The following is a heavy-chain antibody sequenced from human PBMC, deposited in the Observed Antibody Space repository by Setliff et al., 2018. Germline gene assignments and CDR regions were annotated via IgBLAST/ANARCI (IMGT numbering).Heavy chain of an antibody. CDR1: GDSISSGSYY. D-gene: IGHD3-10*01. Sequence: PSETLSLTCTVSGDSISSGSYYRNWIRQHPEKGLEWLGYIFHSGSTHYNSSLKSRITISIDTSKNHFSLELNSVTAADSAVYYCARVADGSGSFYLGFDYWGQGILVTVSS. CDR2: IFHSGST. CDR3: ARVADGSGSFYLGFDY. V-gene: IGHV4-31*03. J-gene: IGHJ4*02.